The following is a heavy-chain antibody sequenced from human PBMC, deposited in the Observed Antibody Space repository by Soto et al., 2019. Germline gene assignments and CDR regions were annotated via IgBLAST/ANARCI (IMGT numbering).Heavy chain of an antibody. V-gene: IGHV2-70*04. J-gene: IGHJ5*02. CDR3: VLIQRSSGWNNWFDP. CDR1: GFSLRTTGMR. Sequence: SGPTLVNPTHTLALTCTFSGFSLRTTGMRVSWIRQPPGKALEWLARIDWDDDKFYRTSLKTRLTISKDTSKNQVVLRMTNMDPVDTATYYCVLIQRSSGWNNWFDPWGPGTLVTVSS. CDR2: IDWDDDK. D-gene: IGHD6-19*01.